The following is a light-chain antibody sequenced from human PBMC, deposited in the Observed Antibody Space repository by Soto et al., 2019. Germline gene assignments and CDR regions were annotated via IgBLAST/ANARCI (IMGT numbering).Light chain of an antibody. Sequence: ENVLTQSPGTLSLSPGERATLSCRASQSVSTPYLAWYQQKPGQAPRLLIYSTSTRASGIPDRFSGSGSGTDFTLTISRLEPVDFAVYYCQQYGSSLWTFGQGTKVEIK. V-gene: IGKV3-20*01. CDR3: QQYGSSLWT. CDR2: STS. J-gene: IGKJ1*01. CDR1: QSVSTPY.